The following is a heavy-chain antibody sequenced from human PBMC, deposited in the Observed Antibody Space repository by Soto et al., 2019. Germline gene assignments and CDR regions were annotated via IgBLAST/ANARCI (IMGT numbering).Heavy chain of an antibody. V-gene: IGHV3-64D*08. Sequence: PGGSLRLSCSASGFTFSSYAMHWVRQAPGKGLEYVSAISSNGGSTYYADSVKGRFTISRDNSKNTLYLQMSSLRAEDTAVYYCAKDQGISAGGMLDGMDVWGQGTTVTVSS. D-gene: IGHD6-13*01. J-gene: IGHJ6*02. CDR3: AKDQGISAGGMLDGMDV. CDR2: ISSNGGST. CDR1: GFTFSSYA.